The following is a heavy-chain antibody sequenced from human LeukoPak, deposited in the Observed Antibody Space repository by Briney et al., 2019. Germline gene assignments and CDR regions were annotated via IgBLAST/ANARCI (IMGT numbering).Heavy chain of an antibody. CDR1: GFPFSAYW. J-gene: IGHJ4*02. CDR3: ARETIAVVPAALY. CDR2: INSDGTTT. D-gene: IGHD2-2*01. Sequence: GRSLRLSCAASGFPFSAYWMHWVRQVPGKGLVWVSRINSDGTTTNYADSVKGRFTISRDNAKNTLYLQMNSLRAEDTAVYYCARETIAVVPAALYWGQGTLVTVSP. V-gene: IGHV3-74*01.